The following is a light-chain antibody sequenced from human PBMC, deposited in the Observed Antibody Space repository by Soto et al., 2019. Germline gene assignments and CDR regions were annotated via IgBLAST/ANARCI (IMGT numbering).Light chain of an antibody. V-gene: IGLV2-14*01. CDR2: GVS. CDR3: SSYTSTNILV. J-gene: IGLJ2*01. Sequence: QSALTQPASVSGSPGQSITISCTGTSSDVGDYNYVSWYQQHPGKAPKLIIYGVSNRPSRISTRFSGSKSGNTASLTISGLQAEDESDYYCSSYTSTNILVFGGGTKVTVL. CDR1: SSDVGDYNY.